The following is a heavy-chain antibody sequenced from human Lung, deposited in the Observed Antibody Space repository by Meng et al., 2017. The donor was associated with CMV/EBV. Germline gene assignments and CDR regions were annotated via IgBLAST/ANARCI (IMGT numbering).Heavy chain of an antibody. D-gene: IGHD1-14*01. CDR1: AFCFRVYY. V-gene: IGHV3-11*01. J-gene: IGHJ5*02. Sequence: SAFCFRVYYMTWIRQSLGKGLEGISSITGDGQTLYCAGYVMGRFTVSRDNAKNSLFLQMARLRAEDTAVYYCASARRSSFISYTWFDTWGQGTLVTVSS. CDR2: ITGDGQTL. CDR3: ASARRSSFISYTWFDT.